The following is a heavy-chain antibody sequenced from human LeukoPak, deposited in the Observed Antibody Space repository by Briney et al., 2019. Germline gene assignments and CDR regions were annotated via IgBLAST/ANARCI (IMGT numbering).Heavy chain of an antibody. CDR3: ARAQSLTAPAGTFANS. CDR1: EFAVSTHY. CDR2: IYSGGST. V-gene: IGHV3-53*01. J-gene: IGHJ4*02. Sequence: GGSLRLSCSASEFAVSTHYMSWVRQAPGKGLEWVSVIYSGGSTYYADSVSGRFTISRDNSKNTLYLQMNSLRPEDTAVYYCARAQSLTAPAGTFANSWGQGTLVTVSS. D-gene: IGHD6-13*01.